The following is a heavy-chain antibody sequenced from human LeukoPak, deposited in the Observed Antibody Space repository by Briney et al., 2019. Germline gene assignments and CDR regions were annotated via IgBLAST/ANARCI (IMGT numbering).Heavy chain of an antibody. CDR1: GGTFSSYA. CDR3: ARDSSWEVATIVATFDY. D-gene: IGHD5-12*01. Sequence: SVKVSCKASGGTFSSYAISWVRQAPGQGLEWMGRIIPILGIANYAQKFQGRVTITADKSTSTAYMELSSLRSEDTAVYYCARDSSWEVATIVATFDYWGQGTLVTVSS. J-gene: IGHJ4*02. V-gene: IGHV1-69*04. CDR2: IIPILGIA.